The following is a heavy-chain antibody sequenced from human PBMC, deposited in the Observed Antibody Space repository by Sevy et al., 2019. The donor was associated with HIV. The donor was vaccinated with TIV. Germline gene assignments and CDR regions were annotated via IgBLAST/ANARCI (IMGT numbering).Heavy chain of an antibody. D-gene: IGHD2-8*01. Sequence: GGSLRLSCAASGFTFSKYSMSWVRQPPGKGLEWVSTLSFGCGEINYADSVKGRFTISRVNSKSSVYLQMNNLAAADTSVYYCAREGCTKPHDYWGQGTLVTVSS. J-gene: IGHJ4*02. CDR3: AREGCTKPHDY. V-gene: IGHV3-23*01. CDR2: LSFGCGEI. CDR1: GFTFSKYS.